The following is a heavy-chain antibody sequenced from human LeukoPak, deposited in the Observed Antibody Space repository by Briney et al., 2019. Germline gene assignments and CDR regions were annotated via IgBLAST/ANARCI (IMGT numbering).Heavy chain of an antibody. CDR3: ARDTGGYYYYMDV. CDR2: INPNSGGT. CDR1: GYTFTSYD. J-gene: IGHJ6*03. D-gene: IGHD2-8*02. Sequence: SVKVSCKASGYTFTSYDINWVRQATGQGLEWMGWINPNSGGTNYAQKFQGRVTMTRDTSISTAYMELSRLRSDDTAVYYCARDTGGYYYYMDVWGKGTTVTVSS. V-gene: IGHV1-2*02.